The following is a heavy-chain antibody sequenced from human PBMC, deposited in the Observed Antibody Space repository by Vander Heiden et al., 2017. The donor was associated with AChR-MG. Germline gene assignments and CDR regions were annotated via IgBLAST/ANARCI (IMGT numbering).Heavy chain of an antibody. CDR3: ASTGIAVAGTMGLDY. CDR1: GGSFSGYY. D-gene: IGHD6-19*01. CDR2: INHSGST. Sequence: QVQLQQWGAGLLKPSETLSLTCAVYGGSFSGYYWSWIRQPPGKGLEWIREINHSGSTNYNPSLKSRVTISVDTSKNQFSLKLSSVTAADTAVYYCASTGIAVAGTMGLDYWGQGTLVTVSS. V-gene: IGHV4-34*01. J-gene: IGHJ4*02.